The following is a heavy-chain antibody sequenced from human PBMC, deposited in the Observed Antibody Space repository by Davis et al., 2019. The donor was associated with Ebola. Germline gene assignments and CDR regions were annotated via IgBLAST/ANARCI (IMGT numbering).Heavy chain of an antibody. V-gene: IGHV1-18*01. CDR3: ARGPYSSSWYGHRYYYYYYGMDV. J-gene: IGHJ6*02. Sequence: ASVKVSCKASGYTFTSYGISWVRQAPGQGLEWTGWISAYNGNTNYAQKLQGRVTMTTDTSTSTAYMELSSLRSEDTAVYYCARGPYSSSWYGHRYYYYYYGMDVWGQGTTVTVSS. CDR1: GYTFTSYG. CDR2: ISAYNGNT. D-gene: IGHD6-13*01.